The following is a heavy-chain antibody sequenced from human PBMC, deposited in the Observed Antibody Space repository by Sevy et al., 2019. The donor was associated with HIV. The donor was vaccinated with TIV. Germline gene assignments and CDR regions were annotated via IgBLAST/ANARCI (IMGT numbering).Heavy chain of an antibody. CDR3: ARRSYSSSWEVNWYFDL. D-gene: IGHD6-13*01. CDR1: GYTFTGYY. J-gene: IGHJ2*01. V-gene: IGHV1-2*02. Sequence: DTVKVSCKASGYTFTGYYMHWVRQAPGQGLERRGWINPNSRCTNYAQKFQGRVTMTRDTSISTAYMELSRLRSDDTAVYYCARRSYSSSWEVNWYFDLWGRGTLVIVSS. CDR2: INPNSRCT.